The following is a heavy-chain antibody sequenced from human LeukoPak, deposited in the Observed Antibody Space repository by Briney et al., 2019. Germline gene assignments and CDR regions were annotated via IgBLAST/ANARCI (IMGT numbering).Heavy chain of an antibody. V-gene: IGHV3-7*03. CDR3: AKERPYYYDSSGYWPFDY. CDR1: GFTFSSYW. D-gene: IGHD3-22*01. CDR2: IKHDETER. Sequence: GGSLRLSCATSGFTFSSYWMSWVRQAPGKGLEWVANIKHDETERYYVGSVKGRFTISRDNSKNTLYLQMNSLRAEDTAVYYCAKERPYYYDSSGYWPFDYWGQGTLVTVSS. J-gene: IGHJ4*02.